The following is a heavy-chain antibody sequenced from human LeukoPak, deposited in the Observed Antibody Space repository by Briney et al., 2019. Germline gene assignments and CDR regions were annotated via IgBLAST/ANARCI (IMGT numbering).Heavy chain of an antibody. Sequence: GGSLRLSCAASGFTFSDYWMHWVRQVPGKGLVWVSRIKGDGSETNYADSVKGRFTISRDNSKNTLYLQMNSLRAEDTAVYYCAKVLPHIVVVTALDYWGQGTLVTVSS. V-gene: IGHV3-74*01. CDR3: AKVLPHIVVVTALDY. CDR2: IKGDGSET. CDR1: GFTFSDYW. D-gene: IGHD2-21*02. J-gene: IGHJ4*02.